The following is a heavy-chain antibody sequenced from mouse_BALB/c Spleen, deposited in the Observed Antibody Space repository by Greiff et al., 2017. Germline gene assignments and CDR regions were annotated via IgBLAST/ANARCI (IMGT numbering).Heavy chain of an antibody. CDR1: GFTFNTYA. J-gene: IGHJ4*01. CDR3: VRRERRYGAMDY. CDR2: IRSKSNNYAT. D-gene: IGHD2-14*01. Sequence: EVNVVESGGGLVQPKGSLKLSCAASGFTFNTYAMNWVRQAPGKGLEWVARIRSKSNNYATYYADSVKDRFTISRDDSQSMLYLQMNNLKTEDTAMYYCVRRERRYGAMDYWGQGTSVTVSS. V-gene: IGHV10-1*02.